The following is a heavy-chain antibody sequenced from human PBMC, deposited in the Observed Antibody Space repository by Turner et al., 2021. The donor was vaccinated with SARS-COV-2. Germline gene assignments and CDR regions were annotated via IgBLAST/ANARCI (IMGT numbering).Heavy chain of an antibody. CDR2: INLGGIT. CDR1: GGSFSGYY. J-gene: IGHJ5*02. CDR3: VGVLLGLVVAATLNLFDP. D-gene: IGHD2-15*01. V-gene: IGHV4-34*01. Sequence: QVQLQQWGAGLLMPSETLSVTCVVYGGSFSGYYWHWFRQPPGKGLVWIGDINLGGITNDDPSHNSRVSVSVDTTKSQFSLKLSSLTAADTAVYYCVGVLLGLVVAATLNLFDPWGQGTLVTVSS.